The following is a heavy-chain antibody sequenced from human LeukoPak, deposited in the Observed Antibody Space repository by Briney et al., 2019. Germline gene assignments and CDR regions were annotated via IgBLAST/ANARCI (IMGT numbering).Heavy chain of an antibody. Sequence: SETLSLTCTVSGGSISSSNYYWGWIRQPPGKGLEWIGSIHYSGSTYYNPSLKSRVTVSVDTSKNQFTVNLSSVTAADTAVYYCTRHFGSGRDDYWGQGTLVTVSS. V-gene: IGHV4-39*01. CDR2: IHYSGST. D-gene: IGHD3-10*01. J-gene: IGHJ4*02. CDR1: GGSISSSNYY. CDR3: TRHFGSGRDDY.